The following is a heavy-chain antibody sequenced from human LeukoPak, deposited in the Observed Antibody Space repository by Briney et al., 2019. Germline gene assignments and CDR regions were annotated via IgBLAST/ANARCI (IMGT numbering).Heavy chain of an antibody. CDR3: ARVWSHAFDI. J-gene: IGHJ3*02. V-gene: IGHV3-30*04. CDR2: ISYDGSNK. Sequence: GRSLRLSCAASGFTFSTYAMHWVRQAPGKGLEWVAVISYDGSNKYYADSVKGRFTISRDNSKNTLYLQMNSLRAEDTAVYYCARVWSHAFDIWGQGTMVTVSS. D-gene: IGHD3-3*01. CDR1: GFTFSTYA.